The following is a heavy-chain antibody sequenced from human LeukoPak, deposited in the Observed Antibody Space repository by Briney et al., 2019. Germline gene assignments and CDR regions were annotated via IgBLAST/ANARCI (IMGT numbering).Heavy chain of an antibody. Sequence: NPSETLSLTCTVSGGSISSYYWSWIRQPPGKGLEWIGYIYTSGSTNYNPSLKSRVTISVDTSKNQFSLKLSSVTAADTAVYYCARAQAPRIRFLEWPYYYYYYMDVWGKGTTVTVSS. CDR2: IYTSGST. D-gene: IGHD3-3*01. J-gene: IGHJ6*03. CDR3: ARAQAPRIRFLEWPYYYYYYMDV. CDR1: GGSISSYY. V-gene: IGHV4-4*09.